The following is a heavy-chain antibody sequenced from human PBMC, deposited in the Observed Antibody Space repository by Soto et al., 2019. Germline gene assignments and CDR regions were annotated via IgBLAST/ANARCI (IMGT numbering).Heavy chain of an antibody. CDR3: ARRGSASWRNWFDS. Sequence: LSLTCSVSGGSITSTIDYWGWIRQSPGKGLEWIGNIYYDGSTFYNPSLKSRVTISVDTSKRQFSLRVSSVTAADTAVYYCARRGSASWRNWFDSWGQGTLVTVSS. V-gene: IGHV4-39*01. J-gene: IGHJ5*01. CDR1: GGSITSTIDY. CDR2: IYYDGST. D-gene: IGHD2-2*01.